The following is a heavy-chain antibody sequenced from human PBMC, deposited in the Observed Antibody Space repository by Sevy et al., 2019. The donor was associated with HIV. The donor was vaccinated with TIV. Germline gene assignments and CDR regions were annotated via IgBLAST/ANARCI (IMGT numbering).Heavy chain of an antibody. CDR3: ANLSDSSAKGAFDI. J-gene: IGHJ3*02. CDR2: IYYSGST. V-gene: IGHV4-39*01. CDR1: GGSISSSRYY. D-gene: IGHD3-22*01. Sequence: SETLSLTCTVSGGSISSSRYYWGWIRQPPGKGLEWIGTIYYSGSTYYNPSLKSRVTIFVDTSKNQFSLKLSSVTAADTDVYYCANLSDSSAKGAFDIWGQGTMVTVSS.